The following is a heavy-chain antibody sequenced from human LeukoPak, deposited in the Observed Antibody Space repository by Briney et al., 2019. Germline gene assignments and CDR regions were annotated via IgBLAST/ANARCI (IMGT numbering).Heavy chain of an antibody. CDR1: GFTFRTYA. Sequence: GGSLRLSCASSGFTFRTYAMNWVRQAAGKGLEWVSAMSGGADSTYYADSVRGRFTVSRDSSKNTLYLQMNHLRAEDTAIYFCAKDYDYDSSGYYTDWGQGTLVTVSS. V-gene: IGHV3-23*01. J-gene: IGHJ4*02. CDR3: AKDYDYDSSGYYTD. D-gene: IGHD3-22*01. CDR2: MSGGADST.